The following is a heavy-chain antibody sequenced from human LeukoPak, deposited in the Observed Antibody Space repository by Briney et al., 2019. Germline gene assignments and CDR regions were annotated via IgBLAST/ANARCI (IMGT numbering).Heavy chain of an antibody. Sequence: SETLSLTCTVSGGSISSHYWSWIRQPPGKGLEWIGYIYYDGSTRYNPSLKSRITISVGTSKNQFSLKLSSVTAADTAVYYCARGGDWFDSWGQGTLVTVSA. D-gene: IGHD1-26*01. CDR1: GGSISSHY. CDR3: ARGGDWFDS. J-gene: IGHJ5*01. CDR2: IYYDGST. V-gene: IGHV4-59*11.